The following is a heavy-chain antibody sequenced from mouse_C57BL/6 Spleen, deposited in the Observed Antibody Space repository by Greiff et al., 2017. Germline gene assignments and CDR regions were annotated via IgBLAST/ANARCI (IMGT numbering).Heavy chain of an antibody. J-gene: IGHJ1*03. Sequence: QVQLQQSGAELVRPGASVTLSCKASGYTFTDYEMHWVKQTPVHGLEWIGAIDPETGGTAYNQKFKGKAILTADKSSSTAYMELRSLTSEDSAVYYCTRYDYDSYWYFDVWGTGTTVTVSS. V-gene: IGHV1-15*01. CDR1: GYTFTDYE. D-gene: IGHD2-4*01. CDR2: IDPETGGT. CDR3: TRYDYDSYWYFDV.